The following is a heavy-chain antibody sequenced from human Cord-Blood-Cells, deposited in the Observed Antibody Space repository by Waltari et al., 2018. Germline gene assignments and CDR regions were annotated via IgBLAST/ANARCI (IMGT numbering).Heavy chain of an antibody. CDR3: ARDSGNWYFDL. J-gene: IGHJ2*01. CDR1: GGSFSSGSYY. Sequence: QVQLQESGPGLVKPSETLSLTCTVSGGSFSSGSYYWSWIRQPPGKGLEWIGYIYYSGSTNYNPSLKSRVTISVDTSKNQFSLKLSSVTAADTAVYYCARDSGNWYFDLWGRGTLVTVSS. V-gene: IGHV4-61*01. CDR2: IYYSGST. D-gene: IGHD1-26*01.